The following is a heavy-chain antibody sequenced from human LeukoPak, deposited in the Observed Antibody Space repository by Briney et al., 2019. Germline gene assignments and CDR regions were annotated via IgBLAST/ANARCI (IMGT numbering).Heavy chain of an antibody. CDR3: ARSSKAESTRYSSGWYSGPPYYYGMDV. J-gene: IGHJ6*02. CDR1: GLSISGQW. V-gene: IGHV3-7*05. D-gene: IGHD6-19*01. Sequence: PGESLRLSCVASGLSISGQWMSWVRQAPGKGPEWVANIKQDGGEKYYVDSVKGRFTISRDKAKNSLYLQMNSLRAEDTAVYYCARSSKAESTRYSSGWYSGPPYYYGMDVWGQGTTVTVSS. CDR2: IKQDGGEK.